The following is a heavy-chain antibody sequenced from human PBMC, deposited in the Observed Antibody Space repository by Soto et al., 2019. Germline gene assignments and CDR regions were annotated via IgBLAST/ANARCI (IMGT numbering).Heavy chain of an antibody. D-gene: IGHD2-15*01. CDR3: ARVHCSAGTCLDGLDF. CDR2: IYYRSKWFH. CDR1: GDSVSSNGAC. J-gene: IGHJ6*01. Sequence: SQTLSLTCVISGDSVSSNGACWNWIRQSPSRGLQWLGRIYYRSKWFHDYAASVESRMAINPDTPRNQFSLQLNYVTPEDTAVYYCARVHCSAGTCLDGLDFWCEGTSLTVSS. V-gene: IGHV6-1*01.